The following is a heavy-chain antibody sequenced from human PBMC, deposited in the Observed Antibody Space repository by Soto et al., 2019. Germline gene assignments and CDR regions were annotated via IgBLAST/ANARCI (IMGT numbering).Heavy chain of an antibody. J-gene: IGHJ6*02. Sequence: QVQLVESGGGVVQPGRSLRLSCAASGFTFSSYGMHWVRQAPGKGLEWVAVISYDGSNKDYADSVKGRFTISRDNSKNTLYLQMNSLRAEDTAVDYCSKLRPIKVPAATFVDYGMDVWGQVTTVTVSS. V-gene: IGHV3-30*18. CDR2: ISYDGSNK. CDR1: GFTFSSYG. CDR3: SKLRPIKVPAATFVDYGMDV. D-gene: IGHD2-2*01.